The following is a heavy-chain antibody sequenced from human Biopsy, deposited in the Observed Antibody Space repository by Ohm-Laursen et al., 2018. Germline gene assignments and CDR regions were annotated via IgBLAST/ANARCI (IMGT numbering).Heavy chain of an antibody. CDR2: ISYDGSKT. J-gene: IGHJ6*02. CDR3: AKDKGTFNFYYYGMDV. V-gene: IGHV3-30*18. D-gene: IGHD2/OR15-2a*01. CDR1: GFTFSNSG. Sequence: SLRLSCTAFGFTFSNSGMHWVRQAPGKGLEWVAAISYDGSKTDHGDSVKGRLNISRDNSKNTLDLQMSSLRVEDTAVYFCAKDKGTFNFYYYGMDVWGQGTAVTVSS.